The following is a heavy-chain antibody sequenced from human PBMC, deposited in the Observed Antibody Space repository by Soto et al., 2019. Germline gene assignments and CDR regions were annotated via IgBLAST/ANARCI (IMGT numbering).Heavy chain of an antibody. V-gene: IGHV3-23*01. CDR1: GFTFSSYA. CDR3: AKERLSSSWYDWFDP. Sequence: GGSLRLSCAASGFTFSSYAMSWVRQAPGKGLEWVSAISGSGGSIYYADSVKGRFTISRDNSKNTLYLQMNSLRAEDTAVYYCAKERLSSSWYDWFDPWGQGTLVTVSS. J-gene: IGHJ5*02. D-gene: IGHD6-13*01. CDR2: ISGSGGSI.